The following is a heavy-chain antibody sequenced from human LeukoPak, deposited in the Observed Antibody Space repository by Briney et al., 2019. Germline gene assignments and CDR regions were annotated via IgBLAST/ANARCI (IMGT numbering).Heavy chain of an antibody. CDR1: GLTFSNYA. D-gene: IGHD6-19*01. V-gene: IGHV3-23*01. CDR3: AKDVCRYNSGCLSFDY. CDR2: ISGSGDYT. Sequence: PGGSLRLSCAASGLTFSNYAMTWVRQSPGKVLAWVSAISGSGDYTYYADSVKGRYTISRDNSKNTLYLQMNSLRVEDTAVYYCAKDVCRYNSGCLSFDYWGQGTLVTVSS. J-gene: IGHJ4*02.